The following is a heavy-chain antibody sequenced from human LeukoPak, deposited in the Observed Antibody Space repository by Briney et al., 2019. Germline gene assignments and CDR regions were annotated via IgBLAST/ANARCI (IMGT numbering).Heavy chain of an antibody. CDR3: ARLSGQQLDY. V-gene: IGHV4-59*01. D-gene: IGHD6-13*01. CDR1: GGSISSYY. J-gene: IGHJ4*02. Sequence: ASETLSLTCTVSGGSISSYYWSWIRQPPGKGLEWIGYIYYSGSTNYNPSLKSRVTISVDTSKNQFSLKLSSVTAADPAVYYCARLSGQQLDYWGQGTLVTVSS. CDR2: IYYSGST.